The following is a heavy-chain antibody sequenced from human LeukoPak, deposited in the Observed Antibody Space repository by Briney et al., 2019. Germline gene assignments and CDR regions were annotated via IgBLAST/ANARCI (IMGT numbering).Heavy chain of an antibody. V-gene: IGHV4-4*07. D-gene: IGHD6-19*01. Sequence: PSETLSLTCTVSSCSISTYYWSWLRQPAGKGLEWIGHIYTSGSANYNPSLNSRVTMSMDTSKNQFFLKLTSVTAADTAVYYCAREGQWLVPFDYWGQGTLVTVSS. CDR3: AREGQWLVPFDY. J-gene: IGHJ4*02. CDR2: IYTSGSA. CDR1: SCSISTYY.